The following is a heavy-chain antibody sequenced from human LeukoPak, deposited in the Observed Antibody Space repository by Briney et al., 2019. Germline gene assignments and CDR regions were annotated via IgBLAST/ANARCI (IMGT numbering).Heavy chain of an antibody. CDR1: GFSLSTSGMC. CDR2: IDWDDDK. V-gene: IGHV2-70*11. Sequence: SGPTLVNPTQTLTLTCTFSGFSLSTSGMCVSWIRQPPGKALEWLARIDWDDDKYYSTSLKTRLTISKDTSKNQVVLTMTNMDPVDTATYYCARMHYDFWSGYYIGFDPWGQGTLVTVSS. J-gene: IGHJ5*02. D-gene: IGHD3-3*01. CDR3: ARMHYDFWSGYYIGFDP.